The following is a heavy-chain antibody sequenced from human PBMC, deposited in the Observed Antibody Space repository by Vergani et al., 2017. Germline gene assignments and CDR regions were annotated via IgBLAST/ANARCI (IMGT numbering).Heavy chain of an antibody. CDR3: STYNVGASFS. Sequence: QVQLVESGGGVVQPGGSLRLSCIASGFTFRIYGMHWVRQAPGKGLEWVAFIRYDGTKRFYGDSVKGRFTISRDNSQTTVFLQMNSLRIEDTATYYCSTYNVGASFSWGPGTRVTVSS. J-gene: IGHJ4*02. CDR2: IRYDGTKR. D-gene: IGHD5-24*01. V-gene: IGHV3-30*02. CDR1: GFTFRIYG.